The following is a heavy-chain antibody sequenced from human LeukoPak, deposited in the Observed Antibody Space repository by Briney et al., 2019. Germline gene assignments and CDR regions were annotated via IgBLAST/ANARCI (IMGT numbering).Heavy chain of an antibody. CDR2: IYYSGST. J-gene: IGHJ4*02. Sequence: PSETLSLTCTVSGGSISSYYWSWVRQPPGKGLEWIGDIYYSGSTNYNPSLKSRVTISVDTSKNQFSLKLSSVTAADTAVYYCAGAKGSSSWYFTALSPIDYWGQGTLVTVSS. V-gene: IGHV4-59*12. D-gene: IGHD6-13*01. CDR3: AGAKGSSSWYFTALSPIDY. CDR1: GGSISSYY.